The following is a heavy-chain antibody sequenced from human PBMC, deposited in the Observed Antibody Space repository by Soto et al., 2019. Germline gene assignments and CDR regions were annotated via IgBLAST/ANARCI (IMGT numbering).Heavy chain of an antibody. CDR2: ISAYNGNT. CDR1: GYTFTSYG. V-gene: IGHV1-18*01. D-gene: IGHD3-10*01. Sequence: QVPLVQSGAEVKKPGASVKVSCKASGYTFTSYGISWVRQAPGQGLEWMGWISAYNGNTNYAQKLQGRVTMTTDTSTSTAYMELRSLSSDDTAVYYCAATRRQVGYYYYYGMDVWGQGTTVTVSS. J-gene: IGHJ6*02. CDR3: AATRRQVGYYYYYGMDV.